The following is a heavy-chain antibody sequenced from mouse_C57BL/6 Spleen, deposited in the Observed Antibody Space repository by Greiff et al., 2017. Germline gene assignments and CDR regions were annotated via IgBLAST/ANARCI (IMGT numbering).Heavy chain of an antibody. J-gene: IGHJ4*01. CDR2: IDPETGGT. CDR1: GYTFTDYE. Sequence: QVQLKQSGAELVRPGASVTLSCKASGYTFTDYEMHWVKQTPVHGLEWIGAIDPETGGTAYNQKFKGKAILTADKSSSTAYMELRSLTSEDSAVYYCTRWELTGTDAMDYWGQGTSVTVSS. CDR3: TRWELTGTDAMDY. V-gene: IGHV1-15*01. D-gene: IGHD4-1*01.